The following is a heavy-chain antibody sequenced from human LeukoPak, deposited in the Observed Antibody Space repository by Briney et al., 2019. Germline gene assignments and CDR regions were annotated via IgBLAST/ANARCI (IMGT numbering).Heavy chain of an antibody. V-gene: IGHV5-51*01. Sequence: GESLKISCKGSGYSFTNYWIAWVRQMPGKGLEWMGIIYPGDSDTRYSPSFQGQVTISADKSISTAYLQWSSLEASDTAMYYCARHIAMSCSRNAFDIWGQGTMVTVSS. J-gene: IGHJ3*02. D-gene: IGHD6-13*01. CDR2: IYPGDSDT. CDR3: ARHIAMSCSRNAFDI. CDR1: GYSFTNYW.